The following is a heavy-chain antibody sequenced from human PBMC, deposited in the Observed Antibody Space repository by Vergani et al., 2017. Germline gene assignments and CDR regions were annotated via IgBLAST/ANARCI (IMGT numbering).Heavy chain of an antibody. CDR3: AKCLGYSSGWPDAFDI. CDR1: GFTFSSYA. Sequence: VQLVESGGGVVQPGRSLRLSCAASGFTFSSYAMSWVRPAPGKGLEWVSAISGSGGSTYYADSVKGRFTISRDNSKNTLYLQMNSLRAEDTAVYYCAKCLGYSSGWPDAFDIWGQGTMVTVSS. J-gene: IGHJ3*02. V-gene: IGHV3-23*04. CDR2: ISGSGGST. D-gene: IGHD6-19*01.